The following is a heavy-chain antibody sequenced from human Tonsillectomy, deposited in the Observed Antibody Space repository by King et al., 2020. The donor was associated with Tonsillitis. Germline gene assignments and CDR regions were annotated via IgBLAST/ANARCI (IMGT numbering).Heavy chain of an antibody. D-gene: IGHD3-22*01. Sequence: VQLVESGGGVVQPGRSLRLSCAASGFTFSSHGMHWVRQAPGKGREWVAVMWVDVNNTYYADSVRGRFTIFRDISKKTLYLQMNSLRAEDTAVFYCARGLYDSNAFDIWGQGTMVTVSS. CDR1: GFTFSSHG. CDR3: ARGLYDSNAFDI. CDR2: MWVDVNNT. V-gene: IGHV3-33*01. J-gene: IGHJ3*02.